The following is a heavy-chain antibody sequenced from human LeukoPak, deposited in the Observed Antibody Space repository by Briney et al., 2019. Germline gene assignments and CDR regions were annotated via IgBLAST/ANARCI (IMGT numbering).Heavy chain of an antibody. CDR2: ISSSSSYI. V-gene: IGHV3-21*01. CDR1: GFTFSSYS. D-gene: IGHD3-22*01. Sequence: GGSLRLSCAASGFTFSSYSMNWVRQAPGRGLEWVSSISSSSSYIYYADSVKGRFTISRDNAKNSLYLQMNSLRAEDTAVYYCAREPTYYYDSSGLYYFDYWGQGTLVTVS. CDR3: AREPTYYYDSSGLYYFDY. J-gene: IGHJ4*02.